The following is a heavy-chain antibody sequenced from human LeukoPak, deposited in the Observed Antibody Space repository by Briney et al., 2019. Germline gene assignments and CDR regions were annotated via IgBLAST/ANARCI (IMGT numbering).Heavy chain of an antibody. CDR3: TRGWNSFDY. CDR2: TYYRSKWYN. J-gene: IGHJ4*02. CDR1: GDSVSSNSAA. Sequence: SQTLSLTCAISGDSVSSNSAAWNWIRQSPSRGLEWVGRTYYRSKWYNDYALSVRGRITINPDTSKNQFSLQLNSIAPEDTAVYYCTRGWNSFDYWGQGTLVTVSS. D-gene: IGHD1-1*01. V-gene: IGHV6-1*01.